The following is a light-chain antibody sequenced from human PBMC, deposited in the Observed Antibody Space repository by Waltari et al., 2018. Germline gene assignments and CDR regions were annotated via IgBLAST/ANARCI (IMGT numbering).Light chain of an antibody. CDR2: VNSDGSH. CDR3: QTGGFGIWV. J-gene: IGLJ3*02. V-gene: IGLV4-69*01. Sequence: QLLLTQSPSASASLGASVKLTCTVSSGHSNYAIAWHQQHPHKGPRYLMKVNSDGSHIKGDGTPDRFSGSSSGAERYLTLSSLQSEDEADYYCQTGGFGIWVFGGGTKLTVL. CDR1: SGHSNYA.